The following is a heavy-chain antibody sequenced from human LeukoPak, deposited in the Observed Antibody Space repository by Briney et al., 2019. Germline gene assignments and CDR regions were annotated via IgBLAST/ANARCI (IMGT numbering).Heavy chain of an antibody. V-gene: IGHV4-4*09. Sequence: TETLSLTCNVSGASMSSNYWSWIRQPPGKGLEWIGYIYHSGNTSYSPSLESRVTMSVDESKNQFSLRVHFVSAADTAVYYCASTRRAAVAGRFDSWGQGTLVTVSS. CDR2: IYHSGNT. D-gene: IGHD6-19*01. J-gene: IGHJ4*02. CDR3: ASTRRAAVAGRFDS. CDR1: GASMSSNY.